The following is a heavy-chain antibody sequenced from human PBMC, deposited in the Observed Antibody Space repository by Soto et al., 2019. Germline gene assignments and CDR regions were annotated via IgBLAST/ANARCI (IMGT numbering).Heavy chain of an antibody. CDR2: VYTDGTA. CDR3: AKGGVVDGDYMHHGMDV. Sequence: QVHLQESGPGLVKTSGTLSLICTVSGNSMFNYYWSWIRQPAGKGLEWIGRVYTDGTAIYNPSLESRVTMSVDMSKNQFSLTVNSVTAAATAVYYGAKGGVVDGDYMHHGMDVWGQGAKVIVS. CDR1: GNSMFNYY. J-gene: IGHJ6*02. D-gene: IGHD4-17*01. V-gene: IGHV4-4*07.